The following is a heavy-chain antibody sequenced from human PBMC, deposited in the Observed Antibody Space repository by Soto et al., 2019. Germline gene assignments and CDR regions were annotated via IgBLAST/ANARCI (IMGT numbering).Heavy chain of an antibody. J-gene: IGHJ5*01. CDR2: INPNSGGT. Sequence: ASLKVSCKASGYTFTGYYMHWVRQAPGQGLEWMGWINPNSGGTNYAQKFQGRVTMTRDTSISTAYMELSRLRSDDRAVYYCARALYALLLWSEWFDSWGQGTLVAVSS. CDR1: GYTFTGYY. D-gene: IGHD3-10*01. V-gene: IGHV1-2*02. CDR3: ARALYALLLWSEWFDS.